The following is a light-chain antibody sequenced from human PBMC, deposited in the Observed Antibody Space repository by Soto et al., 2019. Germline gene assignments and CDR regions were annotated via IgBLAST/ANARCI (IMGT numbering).Light chain of an antibody. V-gene: IGKV1-27*01. J-gene: IGKJ3*01. CDR1: PGITNN. CDR2: ALS. CDR3: EKYNSAPHT. Sequence: DIQMTQSPSSLSACVGDRVTITCRASPGITNNLAWYQQKPGKVPKLLLSALSTLESGIPSRFSGSGSATDFSVTISSLQTEDVATYYYEKYNSAPHTFGHRPKVDRK.